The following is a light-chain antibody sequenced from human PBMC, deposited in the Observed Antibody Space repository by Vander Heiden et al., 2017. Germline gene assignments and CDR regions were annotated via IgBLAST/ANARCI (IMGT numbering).Light chain of an antibody. V-gene: IGKV1-39*01. CDR2: EAS. Sequence: DIQMTQSPSSLSASAGDRVTVTCRASQNINKYLNWYQQRPGKAPKLLIYEASNLQSGVPSRFSASGSGTDFTLTISCLRPEDFGIYYCQQSHSAPLTFGGGTKVEMK. CDR3: QQSHSAPLT. J-gene: IGKJ4*01. CDR1: QNINKY.